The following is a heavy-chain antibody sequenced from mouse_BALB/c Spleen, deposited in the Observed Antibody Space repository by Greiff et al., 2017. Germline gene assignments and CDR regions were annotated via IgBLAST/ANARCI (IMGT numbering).Heavy chain of an antibody. V-gene: IGHV1-55*01. CDR3: ARQLGLTWFAY. J-gene: IGHJ3*01. Sequence: VHLVESGAELVKPGTSVKLSCKASGYNFTSYWINWVKLRPGQGLEWIGDIYPGSGSTNYNEKFKSKATLTVDTSSSTAYMQLSSLASEDSAVYYCARQLGLTWFAYWGQGTLVTVSA. D-gene: IGHD3-1*01. CDR1: GYNFTSYW. CDR2: IYPGSGST.